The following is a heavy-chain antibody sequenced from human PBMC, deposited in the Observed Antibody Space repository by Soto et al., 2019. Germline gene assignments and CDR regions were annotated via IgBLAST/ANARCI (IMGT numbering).Heavy chain of an antibody. CDR2: ISYDGSNK. J-gene: IGHJ5*02. CDR1: GFTFSSYG. CDR3: AKDTSSLFDP. V-gene: IGHV3-30*18. D-gene: IGHD2-2*01. Sequence: ESGGGVVQPGRSLRLSCAASGFTFSSYGMHWVRQAPGKGLEWVAVISYDGSNKYYADSVKGRFTISRDNSKNTLYLQMNSLRAEDTAVYYCAKDTSSLFDPWGQGTLVTVSS.